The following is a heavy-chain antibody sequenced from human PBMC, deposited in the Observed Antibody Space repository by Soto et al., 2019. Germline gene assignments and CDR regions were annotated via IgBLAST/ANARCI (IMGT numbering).Heavy chain of an antibody. V-gene: IGHV4-4*02. D-gene: IGHD2-15*01. CDR1: GGSISSSNW. CDR3: ARAGRGYCSGGSCYSGLHGMDV. CDR2: IYHSGST. J-gene: IGHJ6*02. Sequence: QVQLQESGPGLVKPSGTLSLTCAVSGGSISSSNWWSWVRQPPGKGLEWIGEIYHSGSTNYNPSRKRRVNISVDKSKNQCSLQLSSVTAADTAVYYCARAGRGYCSGGSCYSGLHGMDVWGQGTTVTVSS.